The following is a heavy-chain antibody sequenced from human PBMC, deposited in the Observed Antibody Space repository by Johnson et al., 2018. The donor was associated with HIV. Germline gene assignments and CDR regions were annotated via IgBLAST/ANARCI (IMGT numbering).Heavy chain of an antibody. J-gene: IGHJ3*02. Sequence: VQLVESGGGLAQVGGSLRLSCAASGFTFSSYAMNWVRQAPGRGLEWVGRIKSKTDDGTTDYAAPVKGRFTISRDDSQNTLYLQMNSLKTEDTAVYYCTTEAGIHLWLTDAFDIWGQGTMVTVSS. V-gene: IGHV3-15*01. D-gene: IGHD5-18*01. CDR3: TTEAGIHLWLTDAFDI. CDR1: GFTFSSYA. CDR2: IKSKTDDGTT.